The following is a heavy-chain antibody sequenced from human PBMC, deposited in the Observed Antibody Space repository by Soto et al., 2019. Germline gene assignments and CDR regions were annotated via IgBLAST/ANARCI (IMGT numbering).Heavy chain of an antibody. CDR2: IYYSGST. CDR3: ARDRVAEMATIPFDY. Sequence: QVQLQESGPGLVKPSQTLSLTCTVSGGSISSGGYYWSWIRQHPGKGLEWIGYIYYSGSTYYNPSLKSRVTISVDTSKNQFSLKLSSVTAADTAVYYCARDRVAEMATIPFDYWGQGTLVTVSS. V-gene: IGHV4-31*03. CDR1: GGSISSGGYY. D-gene: IGHD5-12*01. J-gene: IGHJ4*02.